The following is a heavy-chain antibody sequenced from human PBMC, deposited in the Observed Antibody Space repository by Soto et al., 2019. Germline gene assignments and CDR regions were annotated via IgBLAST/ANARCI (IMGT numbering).Heavy chain of an antibody. CDR2: LSGYSGNA. J-gene: IGHJ4*02. CDR3: AKRTSGTTWGESDY. Sequence: QVQVMQSGAEVKKPGDSVKVSCKTSGYIFSDYGINWVRQAPGQGLEWMGWLSGYSGNANLAQKFQRRVTMTTDKSKRTAYMELRRLRSDDTAVYYCAKRTSGTTWGESDYWRQGTLLTVSS. V-gene: IGHV1-18*04. D-gene: IGHD4-17*01. CDR1: GYIFSDYG.